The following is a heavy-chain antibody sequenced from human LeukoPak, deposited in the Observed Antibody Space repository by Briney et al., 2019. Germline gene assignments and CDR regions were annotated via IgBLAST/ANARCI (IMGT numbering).Heavy chain of an antibody. CDR3: ARDYYYDSSGYYSSDY. J-gene: IGHJ4*02. Sequence: SETLSLTCTVSGGSISSGSYYWSWIRQPAGKGLEWIGRIYTSGSTNYNPSLKSRVTISVDTSKNQFSLKLSSVTAADTAVYYCARDYYYDSSGYYSSDYWGQGTLVTVSS. D-gene: IGHD3-22*01. CDR1: GGSISSGSYY. CDR2: IYTSGST. V-gene: IGHV4-61*02.